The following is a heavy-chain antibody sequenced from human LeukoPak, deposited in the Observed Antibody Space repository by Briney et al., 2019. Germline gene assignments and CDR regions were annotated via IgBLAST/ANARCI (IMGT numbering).Heavy chain of an antibody. CDR3: AKGDSSGYPADY. J-gene: IGHJ4*02. CDR1: GFTLSSYG. V-gene: IGHV3-30*18. D-gene: IGHD3-22*01. CDR2: ISYDGSNK. Sequence: TGGSLRLSCAASGFTLSSYGMHWVRQAPGKGLEWVAVISYDGSNKYYADSVKGRFTISRDNSKNTLYLQMNSLRAEDTAVYYCAKGDSSGYPADYWGQGTLVTVSS.